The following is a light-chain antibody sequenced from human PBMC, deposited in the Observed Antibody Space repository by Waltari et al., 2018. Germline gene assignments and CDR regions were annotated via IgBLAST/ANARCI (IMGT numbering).Light chain of an antibody. V-gene: IGLV1-51*01. J-gene: IGLJ2*01. CDR3: ATWDNSLTAVV. CDR1: SPNIGNYL. Sequence: QSVLTQPPPVSAPPAQKVTISCSGSSPNIGNYLVSWYHQLPGATPKLLIYDNYKRPSGIPDRFSASKSGTSATLDITGLQIGDEADYYCATWDNSLTAVVFGGGTKLTVL. CDR2: DNY.